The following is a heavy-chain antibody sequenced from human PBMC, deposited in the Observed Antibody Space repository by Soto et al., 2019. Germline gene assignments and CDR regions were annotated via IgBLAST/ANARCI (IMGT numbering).Heavy chain of an antibody. CDR1: GGSISSGGYY. CDR3: ARATYYYGRSGYLYYFAY. CDR2: IYYNGNT. D-gene: IGHD3-22*01. J-gene: IGHJ4*02. Sequence: SETLSLTCTVSGGSISSGGYYWSWIRQHPGKGLEWIGYIYYNGNTNYNPSLKSRVTISVDTSKNQFSLKLSSVTAADTAVYYCARATYYYGRSGYLYYFAYWGQGALVTVSS. V-gene: IGHV4-61*08.